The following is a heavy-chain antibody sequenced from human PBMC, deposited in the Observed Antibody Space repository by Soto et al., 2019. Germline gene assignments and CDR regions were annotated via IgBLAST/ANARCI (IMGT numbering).Heavy chain of an antibody. V-gene: IGHV4-31*03. CDR2: IYYSGST. CDR3: NRGSQLASAPDY. D-gene: IGHD6-6*01. CDR1: GGSISSGGYY. J-gene: IGHJ4*02. Sequence: QVQLQESGPGLVKPSQTLSLTCTVSGGSISSGGYYWSWIRQHPGKGLEWIGYIYYSGSTYYNPSLKHRVTISVDTSKNQFSLKLSSVTAADTAVYYCNRGSQLASAPDYWGQGTLVTVSS.